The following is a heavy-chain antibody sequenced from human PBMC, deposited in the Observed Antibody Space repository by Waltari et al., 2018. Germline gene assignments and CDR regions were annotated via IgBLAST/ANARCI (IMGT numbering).Heavy chain of an antibody. CDR1: GFTFSSYA. D-gene: IGHD6-13*01. J-gene: IGHJ4*02. Sequence: EVQLLESGGGLVRPGGSLRLPGAAAGFTFSSYAMTWVRQAPGKGLEWVSSISVPALTTFYADSVKGRFSVSRDNSKNTLYLQINGLRADDTAVYYCAKAGGIAAAEFQFDFWGRGTLVTVSS. V-gene: IGHV3-23*01. CDR2: ISVPALTT. CDR3: AKAGGIAAAEFQFDF.